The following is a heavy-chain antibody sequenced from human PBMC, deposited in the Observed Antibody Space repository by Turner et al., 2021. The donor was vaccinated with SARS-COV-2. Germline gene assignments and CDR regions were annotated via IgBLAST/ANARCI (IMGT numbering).Heavy chain of an antibody. CDR1: GFTFRTHG. CDR2: IVANTDKT. V-gene: IGHV3-23*01. CDR3: AKDRSWIGFDV. D-gene: IGHD3-10*01. Sequence: VQLLESGGGLVQHGGSLSLSCAASGFTFRTHGMNWVRQAPGRGLEWVSGIVANTDKTYYGDSVRGRFTISRDNSKDTLYLQMNSLRVEDTAIYYCAKDRSWIGFDVWGQGTTVTVSS. J-gene: IGHJ6*02.